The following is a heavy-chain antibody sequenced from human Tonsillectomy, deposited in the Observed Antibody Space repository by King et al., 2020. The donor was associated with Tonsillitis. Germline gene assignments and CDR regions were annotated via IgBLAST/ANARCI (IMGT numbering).Heavy chain of an antibody. Sequence: QLVQSGGGFVQPGGSLRLSCAASGFTFSNYAMSWVRQAPGKGLEWVSGISGTGDSTYYGDSVKGRFTITRDNYKNTLYLQMNSLRTEDTAVYYCSVVDTAALDIWGQETMVPVST. J-gene: IGHJ3*02. CDR2: ISGTGDST. CDR3: SVVDTAALDI. V-gene: IGHV3-23*04. D-gene: IGHD5-18*01. CDR1: GFTFSNYA.